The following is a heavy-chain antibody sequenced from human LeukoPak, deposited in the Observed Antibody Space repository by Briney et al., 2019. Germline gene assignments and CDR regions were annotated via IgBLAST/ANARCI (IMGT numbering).Heavy chain of an antibody. CDR1: GGSFSDYY. CDR2: INHRGST. CDR3: ATYSTGFDI. J-gene: IGHJ3*02. D-gene: IGHD6-19*01. Sequence: SETLSLTCAVYGGSFSDYYWTWIRRPPGKGLEWIGEINHRGSTHYNPSLKGRVTISVDTSKKQFSLKLSSVTAADTAVYYCATYSTGFDIWGQGTVVTVSS. V-gene: IGHV4-34*01.